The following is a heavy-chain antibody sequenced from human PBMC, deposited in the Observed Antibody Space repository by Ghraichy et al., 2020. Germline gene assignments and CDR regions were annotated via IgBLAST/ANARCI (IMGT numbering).Heavy chain of an antibody. Sequence: ASVKVSCKASGYTFTSYYMHWVRQAPGQGLEWMGIINPSGGSTSYAQKFQGRVTMTRDTSTSTVYMELSSLRSEDTAVYYCARAGPQRYSYGHPYYYYYGMDVWGQGTTVTVSS. CDR3: ARAGPQRYSYGHPYYYYYGMDV. D-gene: IGHD5-18*01. CDR1: GYTFTSYY. CDR2: INPSGGST. V-gene: IGHV1-46*03. J-gene: IGHJ6*02.